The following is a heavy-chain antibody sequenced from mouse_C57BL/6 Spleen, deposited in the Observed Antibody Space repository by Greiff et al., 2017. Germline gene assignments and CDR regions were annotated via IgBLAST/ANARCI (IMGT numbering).Heavy chain of an antibody. CDR1: GYTFTSYW. CDR2: INPSNGGT. J-gene: IGHJ2*01. Sequence: QVQLQQPGTELVKPGASVKLSCKASGYTFTSYWMHWVKQRPGQGLEWIGNINPSNGGTNYNEKFKSKATLTVDKSSSTAYMQLSSLTSEDSAVYFCARGNYYGSLYYFDYWGQGTTLTVSS. V-gene: IGHV1-53*01. CDR3: ARGNYYGSLYYFDY. D-gene: IGHD1-1*01.